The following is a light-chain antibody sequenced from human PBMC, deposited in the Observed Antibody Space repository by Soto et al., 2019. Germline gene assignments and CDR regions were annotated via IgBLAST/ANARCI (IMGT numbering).Light chain of an antibody. J-gene: IGLJ3*02. CDR1: SSDVGGYNY. CDR3: SSYTSSSTWV. CDR2: EVS. Sequence: QSALTQPASVSGSPGQSITISCTGTSSDVGGYNYVSRYQQHPGKAPKLMIYEVSHRPSGVSNRFSGSKSGNTASLTISGLQAEDEADYYCSSYTSSSTWVFGGGTKLTVL. V-gene: IGLV2-14*01.